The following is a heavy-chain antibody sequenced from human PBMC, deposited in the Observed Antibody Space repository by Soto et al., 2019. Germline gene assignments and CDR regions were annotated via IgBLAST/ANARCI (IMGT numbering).Heavy chain of an antibody. CDR2: IFPGDSDT. CDR1: GYSFNTQL. CDR3: ARRRRDISTGSPGTLDY. V-gene: IGHV5-51*01. Sequence: XESLKISWEGSGYSFNTQLIVWVRQMPGRGLEWMGIIFPGDSDTRYSPSFQGQVTTSADKSISTAYLQWSRLKASDTAMYYCARRRRDISTGSPGTLDYWGPGTLVTVS. J-gene: IGHJ4*02. D-gene: IGHD3-9*01.